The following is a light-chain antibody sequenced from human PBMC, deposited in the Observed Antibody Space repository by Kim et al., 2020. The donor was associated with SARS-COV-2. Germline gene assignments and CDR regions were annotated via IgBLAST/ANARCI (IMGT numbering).Light chain of an antibody. J-gene: IGLJ1*01. Sequence: QSVMTQPPSASGTPGQRVTISCSGSSSNIGRNTVSWYQHLPGTAPKLLIYSRNLRPSGVPDRFSGSKSGTSASLATSGLQYADEADYYCGAWDASLNAYVFGSGTKVTVL. V-gene: IGLV1-44*01. CDR2: SRN. CDR3: GAWDASLNAYV. CDR1: SSNIGRNT.